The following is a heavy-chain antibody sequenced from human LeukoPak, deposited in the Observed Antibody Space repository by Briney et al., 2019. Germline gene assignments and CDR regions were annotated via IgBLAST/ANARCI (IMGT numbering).Heavy chain of an antibody. Sequence: PGGSLRLSCAASGFTFSSYWMSWVRQAPGKGLEWVANIKQGGSEKYYVDSVKGRFTISRDNAKNSLYLQMNSLRAEDTAVYYCATRAVNVVLVAADDAFDIWGQGTMVTVSS. CDR3: ATRAVNVVLVAADDAFDI. CDR2: IKQGGSEK. V-gene: IGHV3-7*01. CDR1: GFTFSSYW. D-gene: IGHD2-15*01. J-gene: IGHJ3*02.